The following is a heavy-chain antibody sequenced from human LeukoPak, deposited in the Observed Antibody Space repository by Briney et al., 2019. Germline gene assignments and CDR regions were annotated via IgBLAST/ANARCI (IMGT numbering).Heavy chain of an antibody. J-gene: IGHJ4*02. Sequence: PGVSLRLSCAASGFTFSSYAMSWVRQAPGKGLEWVSGISGSGGSTYYADSVKGRFTISRDNSKNTLYLQMNSLRAEDTAVYYCAKSPQKVGATYFDYWGQGTLVTVSS. CDR2: ISGSGGST. D-gene: IGHD1-26*01. CDR1: GFTFSSYA. V-gene: IGHV3-23*01. CDR3: AKSPQKVGATYFDY.